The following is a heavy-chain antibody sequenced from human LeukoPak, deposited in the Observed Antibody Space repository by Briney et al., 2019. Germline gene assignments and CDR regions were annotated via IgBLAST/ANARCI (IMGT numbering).Heavy chain of an antibody. D-gene: IGHD3-10*01. J-gene: IGHJ4*02. CDR3: ARAALGVWFGEPLGGQTEY. Sequence: ASVKVSCKASGYTFTGYYIHWVRQAPGQGLEWMGWINPSSGGTYYAQSFQGRVTMTRDTSIRTAYMELSRLRSDDTAVYYCARAALGVWFGEPLGGQTEYWGQGTLVTVSS. CDR2: INPSSGGT. CDR1: GYTFTGYY. V-gene: IGHV1-2*02.